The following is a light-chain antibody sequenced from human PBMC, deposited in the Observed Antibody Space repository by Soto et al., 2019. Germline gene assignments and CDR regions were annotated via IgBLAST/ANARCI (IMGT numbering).Light chain of an antibody. J-gene: IGLJ1*01. CDR1: SSDVGGYNY. V-gene: IGLV2-11*01. CDR2: DVS. CDR3: CSYAGSYTSSYV. Sequence: QSALTQPRSVSGSPGQSVTISCTGTSSDVGGYNYVSWYQQHPGKAPKLMIYDVSKRPSGVPDRFSGSKSGNTASLTISGLQAEDEADYYCCSYAGSYTSSYVFRTGTNVTDL.